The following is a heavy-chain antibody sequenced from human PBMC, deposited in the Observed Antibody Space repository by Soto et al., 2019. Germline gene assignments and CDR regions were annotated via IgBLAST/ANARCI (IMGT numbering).Heavy chain of an antibody. CDR3: AKDPRDGYNRYYFDY. V-gene: IGHV3-30*18. CDR2: ISYDGSNK. D-gene: IGHD5-12*01. J-gene: IGHJ4*02. CDR1: GFTFSSYG. Sequence: QVQLVQSGGGVVQPGRSLRLSCAASGFTFSSYGMHWVRQAPGKGLEWVAVISYDGSNKYYADSVKGRFTISRDNSKNTLYLQMNSLRAEDTAVYYCAKDPRDGYNRYYFDYWGQGTLVTVSS.